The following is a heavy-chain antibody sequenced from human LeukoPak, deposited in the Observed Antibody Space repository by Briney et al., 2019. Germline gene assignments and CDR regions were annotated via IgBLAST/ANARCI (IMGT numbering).Heavy chain of an antibody. D-gene: IGHD6-13*01. CDR2: INPSGGST. Sequence: ASVKVSCKASGYTFTSYYMHWVRKAPGQGLEWMGIINPSGGSTSYAQKFQGRVTMTRDTSTSTVYMELSSLRSEDTAVYYCARGPPGTGPYSSSWHPFDYWGQGTLVTVSS. J-gene: IGHJ4*02. V-gene: IGHV1-46*01. CDR1: GYTFTSYY. CDR3: ARGPPGTGPYSSSWHPFDY.